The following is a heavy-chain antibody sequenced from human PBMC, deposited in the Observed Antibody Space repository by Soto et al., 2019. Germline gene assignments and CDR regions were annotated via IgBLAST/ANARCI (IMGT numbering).Heavy chain of an antibody. D-gene: IGHD3-10*01. CDR3: ARGEGSHYYYGVDV. CDR1: GFTFSHFA. V-gene: IGHV3-30-3*01. Sequence: QVQLVESGGGVVQPGTSLRLSCVASGFTFSHFAMQWVRQAPGKGLEWVAVISYDGSNTYYADSVKGRFTISRDISKNTLYLQMNSLRPEDTAVYYWARGEGSHYYYGVDVWGQGSTVTVSS. J-gene: IGHJ6*02. CDR2: ISYDGSNT.